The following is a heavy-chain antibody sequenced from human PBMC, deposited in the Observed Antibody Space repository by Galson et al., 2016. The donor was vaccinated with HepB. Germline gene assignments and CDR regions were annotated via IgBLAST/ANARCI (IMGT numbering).Heavy chain of an antibody. D-gene: IGHD1-1*01. CDR2: IQSSGSP. CDR3: ARRGTYYFDY. CDR1: GGSITTFSYY. Sequence: TLSLTCSVSGGSITTFSYYWSWIRQRPGEGLEWIGYIQSSGSPYYNPSPKSRVSLSIDTSKNQFSLELSSLTAADTAMYYCARRGTYYFDYWGQGTLVTVSS. J-gene: IGHJ4*01. V-gene: IGHV4-31*03.